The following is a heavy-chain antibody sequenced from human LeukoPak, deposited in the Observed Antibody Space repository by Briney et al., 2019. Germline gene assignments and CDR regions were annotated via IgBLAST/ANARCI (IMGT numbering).Heavy chain of an antibody. D-gene: IGHD3-16*01. CDR2: IYYSGST. J-gene: IGHJ5*02. CDR1: GGSFSGYY. Sequence: KPSETLSLTCAVYGGSFSGYYWSWIRQPPGKGLEWIGYIYYSGSTNCNPSLKSRVTISVDTSKNQFSLKLSSVTAADTAVYYCARGGRLGFDPWGQGTLVTVSS. V-gene: IGHV4-59*01. CDR3: ARGGRLGFDP.